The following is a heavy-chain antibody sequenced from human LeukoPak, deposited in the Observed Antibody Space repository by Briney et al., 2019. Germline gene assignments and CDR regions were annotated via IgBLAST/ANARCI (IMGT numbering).Heavy chain of an antibody. Sequence: GASVKVSCKASGYTFTGYYMHWVRQAPGQVLEWMGWINPNSGGTNYAQKFQGRVTMTRDTSISTAYMELSRLRSDDTAVYYCAREYYYDSSGSFDYWGQGTLVTVSS. V-gene: IGHV1-2*02. D-gene: IGHD3-22*01. CDR3: AREYYYDSSGSFDY. CDR2: INPNSGGT. J-gene: IGHJ4*02. CDR1: GYTFTGYY.